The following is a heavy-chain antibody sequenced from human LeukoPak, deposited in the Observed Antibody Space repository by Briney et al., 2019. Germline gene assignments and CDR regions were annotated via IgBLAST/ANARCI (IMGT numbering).Heavy chain of an antibody. CDR3: ARGKTGLHWIPFDY. CDR2: INWNGGST. V-gene: IGHV3-20*04. Sequence: GGSLRLSCAASGFTFDNYGLSWVRQAPGKGLEWVSGINWNGGSTGYADSVKGRFTISRDNAKNSLYLQMNSLRAEDTALYYCARGKTGLHWIPFDYWGQGTLVTVSS. J-gene: IGHJ4*02. D-gene: IGHD1-1*01. CDR1: GFTFDNYG.